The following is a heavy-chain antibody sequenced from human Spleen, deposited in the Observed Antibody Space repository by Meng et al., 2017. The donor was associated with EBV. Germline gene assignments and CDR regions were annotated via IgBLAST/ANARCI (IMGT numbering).Heavy chain of an antibody. Sequence: QVQPLQLVAEVKEPGSSVKGACKASGGSFRSSSISWLRQAPGQGLEWMGGFLPSLGTPNYAQRFQGRVTITADESTSSGYMELSSLRSEDTAVYYCARESGRGYSSDYWGQGTLVTVSS. CDR3: ARESGRGYSSDY. CDR1: GGSFRSSS. CDR2: FLPSLGTP. D-gene: IGHD5-18*01. J-gene: IGHJ4*02. V-gene: IGHV1-69*01.